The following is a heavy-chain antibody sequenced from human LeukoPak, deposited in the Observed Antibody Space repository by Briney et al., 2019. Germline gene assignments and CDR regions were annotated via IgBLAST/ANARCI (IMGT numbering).Heavy chain of an antibody. CDR1: GYSFTSYW. CDR3: ARQNQGDSDYYYYMDV. J-gene: IGHJ6*03. V-gene: IGHV5-51*01. Sequence: GESLKISCKGSGYSFTSYWIGWVRQMPGKGLEWMGIIYPGDSDTRYSPSFQGQVTISADKSISTAYLQWSSLKASDTAMYYCARQNQGDSDYYYYMDVWGKGTTVTVSS. CDR2: IYPGDSDT.